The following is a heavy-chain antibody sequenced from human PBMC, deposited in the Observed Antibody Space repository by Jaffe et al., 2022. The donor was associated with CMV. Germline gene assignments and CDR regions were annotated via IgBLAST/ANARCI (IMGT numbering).Heavy chain of an antibody. V-gene: IGHV1-18*01. CDR2: ISADNGNR. Sequence: QVQLVQSGAEVKKPGASVKVSCKASGYTFSSYGINWVRQAPGQGLEWMGWISADNGNRKSAQKFQGRVTMTTDTSTSTAYMELRSLTSDDTAVYYCAREKLPPPPRERMLGAYYYYAMDVWGQGTTVTVSS. J-gene: IGHJ6*02. D-gene: IGHD1-26*01. CDR1: GYTFSSYG. CDR3: AREKLPPPPRERMLGAYYYYAMDV.